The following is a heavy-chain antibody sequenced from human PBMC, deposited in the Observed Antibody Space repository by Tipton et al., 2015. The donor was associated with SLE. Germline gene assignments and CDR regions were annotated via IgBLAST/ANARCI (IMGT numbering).Heavy chain of an antibody. CDR1: GFTVSSND. Sequence: GSLRLSCAASGFTVSSNDFNWVRQAPGKGLEWVSLIYSGGGTHYAGSVQGRFTVSRDISKNTIYLQMSSLRGEDTGVYYCATRPVTGIHPCGEGTLVTVSS. D-gene: IGHD2-8*02. CDR3: ATRPVTGIHP. J-gene: IGHJ5*02. V-gene: IGHV3-66*02. CDR2: IYSGGGT.